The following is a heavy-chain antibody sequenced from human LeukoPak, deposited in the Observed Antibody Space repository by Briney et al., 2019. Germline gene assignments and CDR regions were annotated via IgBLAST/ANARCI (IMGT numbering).Heavy chain of an antibody. CDR2: ISASGYST. J-gene: IGHJ4*02. V-gene: IGHV3-23*01. CDR1: GFTFSSYA. Sequence: GGSLRLSCAASGFTFSSYAMSWVRQAPGKGLEWVSAISASGYSTYYADSVKGRFTISRDNSKKTLHLQMNSLRAEDTAIFYCAKDVYNWNFYFDYWGQGTLVTVSS. CDR3: AKDVYNWNFYFDY. D-gene: IGHD1-7*01.